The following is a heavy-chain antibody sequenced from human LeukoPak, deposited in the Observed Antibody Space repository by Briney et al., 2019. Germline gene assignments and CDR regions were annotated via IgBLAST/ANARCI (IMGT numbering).Heavy chain of an antibody. CDR3: AKSDYGVGYGMDV. D-gene: IGHD4-17*01. CDR1: GFTFSSYA. V-gene: IGHV3-23*01. CDR2: ISGSGGST. Sequence: RPGGSLRLSCAASGFTFSSYAMSWVRQAPGKGLEWVSAISGSGGSTYYADSVKGRFTISRDNSKNTLYLQMNSLRAEDTAVYYCAKSDYGVGYGMDVWGQGTTVTVSS. J-gene: IGHJ6*02.